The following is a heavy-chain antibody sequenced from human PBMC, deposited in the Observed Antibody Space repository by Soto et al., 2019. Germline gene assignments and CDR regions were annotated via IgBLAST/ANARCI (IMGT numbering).Heavy chain of an antibody. CDR1: GYTFTSYA. CDR2: INAGNGNT. J-gene: IGHJ1*01. CDR3: ARSPPYSSGWYVFQH. Sequence: QVPLVQSGAEVKKPGASVKVSCKASGYTFTSYAMHWVRQAPGQRLEWMGWINAGNGNTKYSQKFQGRVTITRDTSASTAYMELSSLRSEDTAVYYCARSPPYSSGWYVFQHWGQGTLVTVSS. V-gene: IGHV1-3*01. D-gene: IGHD6-19*01.